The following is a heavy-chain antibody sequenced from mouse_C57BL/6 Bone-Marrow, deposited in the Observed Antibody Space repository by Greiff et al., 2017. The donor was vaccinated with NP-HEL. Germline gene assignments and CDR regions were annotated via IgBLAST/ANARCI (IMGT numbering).Heavy chain of an antibody. J-gene: IGHJ2*01. V-gene: IGHV1-55*01. D-gene: IGHD3-2*02. CDR1: GYTFTSYW. Sequence: QVQLQQPGAELVKPGASVKMSCKASGYTFTSYWITWVKQRPGQGLEWIGDIYPGSGSTNYNETFKSKATLTVDTSSSTAYMQLSSLTSEDSAVYYCARGQLRLDYFDYWGQGTTLTVSS. CDR2: IYPGSGST. CDR3: ARGQLRLDYFDY.